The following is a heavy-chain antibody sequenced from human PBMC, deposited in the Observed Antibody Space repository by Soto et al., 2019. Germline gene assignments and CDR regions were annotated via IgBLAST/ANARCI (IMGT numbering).Heavy chain of an antibody. J-gene: IGHJ4*02. CDR1: GGYLSSGSSY. CDR2: ISYSGST. CDR3: ARGTSWQLPFDY. V-gene: IGHV4-61*01. D-gene: IGHD6-13*01. Sequence: SETLSRNCTVSGGYLSSGSSYWGWIRQPPGKRLEWIGYISYSGSTDYNPSLKSRVTISGDTSKNQFSLKVSSVTAADTAVYYCARGTSWQLPFDYWGQGTLVTVSS.